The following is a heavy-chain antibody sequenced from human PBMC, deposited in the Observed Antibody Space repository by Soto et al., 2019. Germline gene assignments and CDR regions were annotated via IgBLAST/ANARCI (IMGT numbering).Heavy chain of an antibody. CDR1: GFTFSSYS. V-gene: IGHV3-48*01. J-gene: IGHJ4*02. CDR3: VRSRREWFGVVRPAEV. D-gene: IGHD3-3*01. CDR2: ISSGGYTI. Sequence: AGGSLRLSCEASGFTFSSYSFNWVRQAPGQGLEWVSFISSGGYTIYHADSLEGRFSISRDDAKNSVYLQMSGLRMDDTAVYYFVRSRREWFGVVRPAEVWGQGTLVTV.